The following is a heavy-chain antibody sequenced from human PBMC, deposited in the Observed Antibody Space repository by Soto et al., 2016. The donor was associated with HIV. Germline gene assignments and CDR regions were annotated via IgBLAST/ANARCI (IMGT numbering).Heavy chain of an antibody. Sequence: QVQLVQSGAEVKKPGASVKVSCKASGYTFSDYYIHWVRQAPGQGLEWMGRINPRSGETDYAQKFQGKVTLTRDTSINTAYMEVTSLGFDDTAVYFCAKFAIAAAGRWFDPWGQGTLVTVSS. CDR1: GYTFSDYY. J-gene: IGHJ5*02. V-gene: IGHV1-2*02. D-gene: IGHD2-15*01. CDR3: AKFAIAAAGRWFDP. CDR2: INPRSGET.